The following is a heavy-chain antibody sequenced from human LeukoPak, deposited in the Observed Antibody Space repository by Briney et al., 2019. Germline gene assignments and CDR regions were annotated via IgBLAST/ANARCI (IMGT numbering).Heavy chain of an antibody. CDR2: IYSGGTI. CDR1: GFSVRTNY. J-gene: IGHJ4*02. D-gene: IGHD5-18*01. V-gene: IGHV3-53*01. Sequence: GGSLRLSCAASGFSVRTNYMSWVRQAPGKGLEWVSVIYSGGTIRYADSVKGRFTISRDNSRDTLHLQMNSLRVDDTAVYYCARVWDLYSYGFDYWGQGTLVTVSS. CDR3: ARVWDLYSYGFDY.